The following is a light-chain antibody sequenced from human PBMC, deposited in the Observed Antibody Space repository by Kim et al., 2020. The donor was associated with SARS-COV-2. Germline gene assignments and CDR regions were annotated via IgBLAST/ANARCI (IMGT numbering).Light chain of an antibody. CDR3: QAWDSSGHWV. CDR1: ELGDKF. J-gene: IGLJ3*02. V-gene: IGLV3-1*01. Sequence: SYELTQPPSVSLSPGQTASITCSGDELGDKFVCWYQQRPGQSPVLVMYQDSKRPSGIPERFSGSTSGNTATLTISGTQAMDEADYYCQAWDSSGHWVFGGGTQLTVL. CDR2: QDS.